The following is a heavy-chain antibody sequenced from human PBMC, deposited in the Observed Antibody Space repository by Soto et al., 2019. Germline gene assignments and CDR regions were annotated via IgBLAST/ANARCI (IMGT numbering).Heavy chain of an antibody. CDR2: ISSGSSTI. Sequence: GSLRRSCSASGFTFSSYSMNWVRQAPGKGLEWVSYISSGSSTIYYADSVKGRFTISRDNAKNSLYLQMNSLRDEDTAVYYCARENSQQLVFPHNPDLDYWGQGTLVTVSS. CDR1: GFTFSSYS. J-gene: IGHJ4*02. V-gene: IGHV3-48*02. D-gene: IGHD6-13*01. CDR3: ARENSQQLVFPHNPDLDY.